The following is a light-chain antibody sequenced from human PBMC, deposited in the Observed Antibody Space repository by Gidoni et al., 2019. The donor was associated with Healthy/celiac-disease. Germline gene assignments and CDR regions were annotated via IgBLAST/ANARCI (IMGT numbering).Light chain of an antibody. J-gene: IGLJ3*02. CDR2: SNN. CDR1: SSNIGSNT. CDR3: AAWDDSLNGRV. V-gene: IGLV1-44*01. Sequence: QSVLTQPPSASGTPAQRVTISCSGSSSNIGSNTVNWYQQLPGTAPTPLIYSNNQRPSGVPDRFSGSKSGTSASLAISGLQSEDEADYYCAAWDDSLNGRVFGGGTKLTVL.